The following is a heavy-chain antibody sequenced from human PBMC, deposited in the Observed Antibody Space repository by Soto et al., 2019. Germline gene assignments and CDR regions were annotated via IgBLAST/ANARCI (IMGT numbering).Heavy chain of an antibody. CDR3: VRSQTTRGFDV. CDR1: GFTFSSYE. CDR2: ISSSGGTI. Sequence: DVQLAESGGGLVQPGGALRLSCVASGFTFSSYEMNWDRQAPGKGLEWVSYISSSGGTIYYADSMRGRITISRDNAQNSLYLQMNSLTADDTAVYYCVRSQTTRGFDVWGQGTVVTVSS. V-gene: IGHV3-48*03. D-gene: IGHD1-1*01. J-gene: IGHJ3*01.